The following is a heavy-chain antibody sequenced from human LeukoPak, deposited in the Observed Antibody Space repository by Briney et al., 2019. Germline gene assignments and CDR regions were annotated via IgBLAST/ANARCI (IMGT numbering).Heavy chain of an antibody. D-gene: IGHD3-22*01. J-gene: IGHJ5*02. CDR1: GYSFPSYW. CDR3: VRQPPGVYDTTQNWFDP. V-gene: IGHV5-10-1*01. CDR2: IAPSDSYT. Sequence: GESLKISCKVSGYSFPSYWITWVRQAPGKGLEWMGRIAPSDSYTNYNPSFEGHVTMSVEKSITTVYLQWSSLKASDTAMYYCVRQPPGVYDTTQNWFDPWGQGTLVTISS.